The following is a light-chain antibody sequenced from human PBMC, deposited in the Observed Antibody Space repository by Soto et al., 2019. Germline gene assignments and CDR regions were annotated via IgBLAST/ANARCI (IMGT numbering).Light chain of an antibody. Sequence: QSALTQPASVSGSPGQSITISCTGTTSNVGSYNLVSWYQQHPGKAPELMIYEGSKRPSGVSTRFSGSKSGNTASLTISGLQAEDEADYYCCSYAGNTYVVGTGTKLTVL. J-gene: IGLJ1*01. V-gene: IGLV2-23*01. CDR3: CSYAGNTYV. CDR2: EGS. CDR1: TSNVGSYNL.